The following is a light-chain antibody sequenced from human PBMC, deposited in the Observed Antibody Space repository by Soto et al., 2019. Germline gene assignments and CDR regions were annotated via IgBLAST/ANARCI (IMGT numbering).Light chain of an antibody. CDR2: EVS. Sequence: QSALTQPASVSGSPGQSITISCTGTSSDIGDYTHVSWYQQHPGKAPKLIIYEVSDRPSGVSNRFSGSKSGNTASLTISGLQAEDEADYYCGSYTSSNTLVFGGGTKLTVL. J-gene: IGLJ2*01. V-gene: IGLV2-14*01. CDR1: SSDIGDYTH. CDR3: GSYTSSNTLV.